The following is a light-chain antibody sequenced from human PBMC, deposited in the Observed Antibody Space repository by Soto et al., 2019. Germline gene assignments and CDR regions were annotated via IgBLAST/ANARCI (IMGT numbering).Light chain of an antibody. CDR2: GTS. CDR3: QHYNNWPPWT. J-gene: IGKJ1*01. V-gene: IGKV3-15*01. Sequence: EILMTQSPATLSVSPGERATLSCRASQSVSSNLAWYQQKPGQAPRLLMYGTSTRANGIPARFSGSGSGTEFTLTISSLQSEDVAVYYCQHYNNWPPWTFGQGTKVEI. CDR1: QSVSSN.